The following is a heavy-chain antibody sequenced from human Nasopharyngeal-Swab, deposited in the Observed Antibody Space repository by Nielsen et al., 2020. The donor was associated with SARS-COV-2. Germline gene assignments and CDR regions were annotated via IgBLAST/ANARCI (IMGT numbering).Heavy chain of an antibody. CDR3: ARDSADYYDSSIFSNWFDP. CDR2: IYYSGST. J-gene: IGHJ5*02. V-gene: IGHV4-59*01. Sequence: SETLSLTCTVSGASISTYYWSWIRQSPGTGLESIGCIYYSGSTNYNPSLKSRVTISVDTSKNQFSLKLSSVTAADTAVYYCARDSADYYDSSIFSNWFDPWGQGTLVTVSS. CDR1: GASISTYY. D-gene: IGHD3-22*01.